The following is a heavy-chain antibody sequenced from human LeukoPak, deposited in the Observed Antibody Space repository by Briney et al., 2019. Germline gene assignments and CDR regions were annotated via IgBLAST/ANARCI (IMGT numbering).Heavy chain of an antibody. V-gene: IGHV3-23*01. CDR1: GFTFSSYA. Sequence: GGSLRLSCAASGFTFSSYAMSWVRQAPGKGLEWVSAISGSGGDTYYADSVKGRFTISRDNAKNSLYLQMNSLRAEDTAVYYCARDLAVVTAIDYYYYYGMDVWGQGTTVTVSS. J-gene: IGHJ6*02. D-gene: IGHD2-21*02. CDR2: ISGSGGDT. CDR3: ARDLAVVTAIDYYYYYGMDV.